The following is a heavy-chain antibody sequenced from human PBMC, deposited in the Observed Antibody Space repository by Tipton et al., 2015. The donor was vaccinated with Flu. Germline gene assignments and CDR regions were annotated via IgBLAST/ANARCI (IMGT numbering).Heavy chain of an antibody. CDR3: AREARGGA. D-gene: IGHD3-10*01. Sequence: QLVQSGGGLVQPGGSLRLSCATSGFTFKNYWMSWVRQGPGKGLEWVAITKEDGTEKTYVDSVKGRFTVSRDNAKNSLYLEMNSLRVEDTAVYYCAREARGGAWGQGTLVTVSS. CDR1: GFTFKNYW. J-gene: IGHJ5*02. CDR2: TKEDGTEK. V-gene: IGHV3-7*01.